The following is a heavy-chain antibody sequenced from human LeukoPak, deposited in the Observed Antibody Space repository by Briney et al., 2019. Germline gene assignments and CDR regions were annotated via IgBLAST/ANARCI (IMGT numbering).Heavy chain of an antibody. CDR3: AREAIAAAGTYYYYYGMDV. J-gene: IGHJ6*02. CDR1: GCSISSSSYY. V-gene: IGHV4-39*07. CDR2: SYYSGST. D-gene: IGHD6-13*01. Sequence: SETLSLTCTVSGCSISSSSYYWGWLRQPPGKGVGWNGSSYYSGSTYYNPSRKSRITISVDRSNNQFSMKLSSVTAADTSVYYCAREAIAAAGTYYYYYGMDVWGQGTTVTVSS.